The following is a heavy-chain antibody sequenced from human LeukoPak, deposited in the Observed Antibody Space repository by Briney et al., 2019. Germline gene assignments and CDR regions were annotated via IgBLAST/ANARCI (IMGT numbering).Heavy chain of an antibody. CDR2: INPNSGGT. Sequence: ASVKVSCKASGYTFTGYYMHWVRQAPGQGLEWMGWINPNSGGTNYAQKFQGRVTMTRDTSISTAYMELSRLRSGDTAVYYCAREELRVLRFLEWLPGDYWGQGTLVTVSS. D-gene: IGHD3-3*01. CDR1: GYTFTGYY. V-gene: IGHV1-2*02. CDR3: AREELRVLRFLEWLPGDY. J-gene: IGHJ4*02.